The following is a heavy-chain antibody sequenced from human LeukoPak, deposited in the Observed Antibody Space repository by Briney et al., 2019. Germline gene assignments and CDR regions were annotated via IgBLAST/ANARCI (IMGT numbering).Heavy chain of an antibody. CDR1: GFSVSNTY. Sequence: GGSLRLSRAASGFSVSNTYMSWVRQAQGKGLEWVSPLYSGGNTYYADSVRGRFTISRDNSKNTLYLQMNRLRPEDTAVYYCARGTVTAPDYWGQGTLVTVSS. D-gene: IGHD2-21*02. CDR2: LYSGGNT. CDR3: ARGTVTAPDY. J-gene: IGHJ4*02. V-gene: IGHV3-53*01.